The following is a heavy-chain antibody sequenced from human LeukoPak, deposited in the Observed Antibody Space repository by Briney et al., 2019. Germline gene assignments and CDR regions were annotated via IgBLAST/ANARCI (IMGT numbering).Heavy chain of an antibody. Sequence: PGGSLRLSCAASGFTFSSYSMNWVRQAPGKGLEWVANIKQDGSEKYYVDSVKGRFTISRDNAKNSPYLQMNSLRAEDTAVYYCARDEYLWSGYYPNQAFDYWGQGTLVTVSS. CDR2: IKQDGSEK. V-gene: IGHV3-7*01. J-gene: IGHJ4*02. CDR1: GFTFSSYS. CDR3: ARDEYLWSGYYPNQAFDY. D-gene: IGHD3-3*01.